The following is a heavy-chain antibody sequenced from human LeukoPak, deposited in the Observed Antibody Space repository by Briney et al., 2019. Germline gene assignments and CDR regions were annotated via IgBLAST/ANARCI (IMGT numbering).Heavy chain of an antibody. CDR1: GGSISSSSYY. J-gene: IGHJ4*02. CDR3: ARVPYYYDSSGYFSAIVGFDY. D-gene: IGHD3-22*01. CDR2: NYYSGST. V-gene: IGHV4-61*05. Sequence: ASETLSLTCTVSGGSISSSSYYWGWIRQPPGKGLEWIGYNYYSGSTNYNPSLKSRVTISVDTSKNQFSLKLSSVTAADTAVYYCARVPYYYDSSGYFSAIVGFDYWGQGTLVTVSS.